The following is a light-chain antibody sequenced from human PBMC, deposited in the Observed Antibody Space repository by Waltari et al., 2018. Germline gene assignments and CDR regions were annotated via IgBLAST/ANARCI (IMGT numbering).Light chain of an antibody. CDR1: QSLLHSSGNTR. J-gene: IGKJ1*01. CDR2: LVS. V-gene: IGKV2-28*01. Sequence: DFVMTQYPPSPSATPGEPASISFRSSQSLLHSSGNTRLDLYLQKPGQSPQLLIYLVSNRSSGVPDRFSGSGSGTDFTLKISRVEAEDVGVYFCMQARQTPWTFGQGTKVEIK. CDR3: MQARQTPWT.